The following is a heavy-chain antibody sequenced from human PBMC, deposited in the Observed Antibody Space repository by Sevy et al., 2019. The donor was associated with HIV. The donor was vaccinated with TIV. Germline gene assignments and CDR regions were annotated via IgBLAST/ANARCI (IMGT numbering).Heavy chain of an antibody. J-gene: IGHJ6*02. Sequence: SETLSLTCAVYGGSFSGYYWSWIRQPPGKGLEWIGEINHSGSTNYNSSLKSRVTISVDTSKNQFSRKLSSVTAADTAVYYCARRLKYCSSTSCFLYYYYGMDVWGQGTTVTVSS. CDR3: ARRLKYCSSTSCFLYYYYGMDV. CDR1: GGSFSGYY. D-gene: IGHD2-2*01. V-gene: IGHV4-34*01. CDR2: INHSGST.